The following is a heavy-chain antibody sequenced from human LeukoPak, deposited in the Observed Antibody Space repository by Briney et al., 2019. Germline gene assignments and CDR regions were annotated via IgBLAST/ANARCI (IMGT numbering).Heavy chain of an antibody. V-gene: IGHV1-69*13. Sequence: ASVKVSCTASGYTFTSYGISWVRQAPGQGLEWMGGIIPIFGTANYAQKFQGRVTITADESTSTAYMELSSLRSEDTAVYYCARHSAYCGGDCPYYYFDYWGQGTLVTVSS. CDR2: IIPIFGTA. CDR1: GYTFTSYG. J-gene: IGHJ4*02. CDR3: ARHSAYCGGDCPYYYFDY. D-gene: IGHD2-21*02.